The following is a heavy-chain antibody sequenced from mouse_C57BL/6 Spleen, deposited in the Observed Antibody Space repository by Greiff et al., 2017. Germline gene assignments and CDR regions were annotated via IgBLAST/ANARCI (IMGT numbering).Heavy chain of an antibody. D-gene: IGHD1-1*02. Sequence: QVQLQQPGAELVKPGASVKLSCKASGYTFTSYWMQWVKQRPGQGLEWIGEIDPSDSYTNYNQKFKGKATLTVDTSSSTAYMQLSSLTSEDSAVYYCARRPGGFFFDYWGQGTTLTVSS. CDR1: GYTFTSYW. J-gene: IGHJ2*01. V-gene: IGHV1-50*01. CDR3: ARRPGGFFFDY. CDR2: IDPSDSYT.